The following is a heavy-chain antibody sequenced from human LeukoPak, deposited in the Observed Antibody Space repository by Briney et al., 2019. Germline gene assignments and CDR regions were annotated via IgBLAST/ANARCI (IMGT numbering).Heavy chain of an antibody. CDR2: IYYSGST. Sequence: PSETLSLTCTVSGGSISSSSYYWGLIPQPPGKGPKWIGTIYYSGSTYYNPSLKSRVTIYVDTSKNQFSLRLSSVTAADTAVYYCARQDYYGSGKVDYWGQGTLVTVSS. D-gene: IGHD3-10*01. J-gene: IGHJ4*02. CDR3: ARQDYYGSGKVDY. CDR1: GGSISSSSYY. V-gene: IGHV4-39*01.